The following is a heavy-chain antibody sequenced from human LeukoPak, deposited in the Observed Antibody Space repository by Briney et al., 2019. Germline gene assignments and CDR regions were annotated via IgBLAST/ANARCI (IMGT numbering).Heavy chain of an antibody. J-gene: IGHJ6*01. D-gene: IGHD1-26*01. Sequence: GGSLRLSCAASGFTFSNYAMNWVRQAPGKGLEWVSLISGSGVNTYYADSVKGRFTISRDNSKNTVSLQMNSLRGEDTAVYYCAKDVRVGGGGMDVWGQGGKVTVSS. CDR1: GFTFSNYA. V-gene: IGHV3-23*01. CDR3: AKDVRVGGGGMDV. CDR2: ISGSGVNT.